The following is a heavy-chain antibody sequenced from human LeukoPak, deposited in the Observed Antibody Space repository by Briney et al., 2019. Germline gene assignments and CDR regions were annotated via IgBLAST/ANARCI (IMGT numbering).Heavy chain of an antibody. J-gene: IGHJ3*02. D-gene: IGHD1-26*01. CDR1: GGSISSYY. CDR2: IYTSGST. Sequence: SETLSLTCTVSGGSISSYYWSWIRQPAGKGLEWIARIYTSGSTNYNPSLKSRVTMSVDTSKNQFSLKLSSVTAADTAVYYCARVTTAGIVGASDAFDIWGQGTIVTVSS. V-gene: IGHV4-4*07. CDR3: ARVTTAGIVGASDAFDI.